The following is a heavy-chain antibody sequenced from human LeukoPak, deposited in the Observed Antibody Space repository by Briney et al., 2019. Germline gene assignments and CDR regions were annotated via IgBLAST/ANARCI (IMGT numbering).Heavy chain of an antibody. J-gene: IGHJ5*02. D-gene: IGHD6-19*01. CDR3: ARDYPSTYSSGWYGLDP. V-gene: IGHV1-18*01. CDR2: ISAYNGNT. Sequence: ASVKVSCKASGYTFTSYGISWVRQAPGQGLEWMGWISAYNGNTNYAQKLQGRVTMTTDTSTSTAYMELRSLRSDDTAVYYCARDYPSTYSSGWYGLDPWGQGTLVTVSS. CDR1: GYTFTSYG.